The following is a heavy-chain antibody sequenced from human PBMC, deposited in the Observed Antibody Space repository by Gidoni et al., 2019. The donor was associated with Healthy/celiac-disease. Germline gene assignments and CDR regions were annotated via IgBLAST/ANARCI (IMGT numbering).Heavy chain of an antibody. Sequence: QVQLVQSGSDVKKPGASVKVSCKASGYTFTRSGITGVRQATGQGRDRMGWISAYNGNTNYAQKLKGRVTMTTDTSTSTAYMELRSLRSDDTAVYYCARVFSNCSSTSCDRRGWFDPWGQGTLVTVSS. CDR2: ISAYNGNT. J-gene: IGHJ5*02. CDR3: ARVFSNCSSTSCDRRGWFDP. CDR1: GYTFTRSG. V-gene: IGHV1-18*01. D-gene: IGHD2-2*01.